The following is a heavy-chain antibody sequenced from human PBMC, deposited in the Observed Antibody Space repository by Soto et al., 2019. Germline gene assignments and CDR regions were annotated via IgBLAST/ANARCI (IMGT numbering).Heavy chain of an antibody. V-gene: IGHV4-59*08. J-gene: IGHJ4*02. Sequence: SETLSLTCTVSGGSLTSDYWSWIRQPPGKGLEWIGFVYYTGIARYNPSLKSRVTISVDTSKNQFSLKVTSVTAADTAVYYCASETYRDSLGSSDSRGQGIQVTVSS. CDR1: GGSLTSDY. D-gene: IGHD2-21*01. CDR3: ASETYRDSLGSSDS. CDR2: VYYTGIA.